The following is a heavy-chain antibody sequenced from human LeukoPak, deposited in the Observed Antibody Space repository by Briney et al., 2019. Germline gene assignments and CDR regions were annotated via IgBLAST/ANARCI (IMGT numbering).Heavy chain of an antibody. CDR2: IDNGGSP. CDR3: ARDLGRVANDYYFDY. D-gene: IGHD4/OR15-4a*01. J-gene: IGHJ4*02. CDR1: GGSISSYY. V-gene: IGHV4-59*01. Sequence: SETLSLTCTISGGSISSYYWSWIRQPPGKELEWIGYIDNGGSPKYKPSLQSRVTISVVTSKNQFSLKLSSVTAADTVVYYCARDLGRVANDYYFDYWGQGTLVTVSS.